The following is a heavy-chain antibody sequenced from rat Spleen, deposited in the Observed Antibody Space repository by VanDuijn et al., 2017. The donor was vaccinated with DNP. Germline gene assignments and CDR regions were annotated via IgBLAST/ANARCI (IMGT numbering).Heavy chain of an antibody. V-gene: IGHV5-20*01. CDR2: ISNDGGSI. CDR3: ITGTLDY. CDR1: GFTFSDYY. J-gene: IGHJ2*01. Sequence: EVQLVESGGGLVQPGRSLKLSCAASGFTFSDYYMAWVRQAPTKGLEWVASISNDGGSIYYRDSVKGRFTISRDNAKSSLYLQIDSLRSEDQATYYCITGTLDYWGQGVMVTVTS.